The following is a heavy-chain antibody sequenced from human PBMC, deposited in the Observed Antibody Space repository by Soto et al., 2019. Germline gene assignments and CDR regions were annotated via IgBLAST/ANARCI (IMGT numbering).Heavy chain of an antibody. CDR2: IFSDNER. J-gene: IGHJ6*02. CDR3: ARMNVDSYQFYYAMDV. V-gene: IGHV2-26*01. D-gene: IGHD4-17*01. Sequence: SGPTLVNPTETLTLTCTVSGFSLTTGKMGVSWIRQPPGKALEWLAHIFSDNERSYSTSLQGRLTISKDTSGSQVVLSMTNVDPVDTATYYCARMNVDSYQFYYAMDVWGQGATVTVSS. CDR1: GFSLTTGKMG.